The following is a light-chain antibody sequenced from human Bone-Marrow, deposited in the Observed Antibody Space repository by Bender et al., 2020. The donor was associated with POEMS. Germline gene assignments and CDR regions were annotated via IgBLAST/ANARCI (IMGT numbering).Light chain of an antibody. J-gene: IGLJ2*01. CDR2: DVS. Sequence: QSALTQPRSVSGSPGQSVTISCSGTSSDVGSYNFVSWYQQLPGKAPKLIIYDVSVRPSGVPDRFSGSKSANTASLTISGLQAEDESHYYCSSYTSSSTLVFGGGTKLTVL. CDR1: SSDVGSYNF. CDR3: SSYTSSSTLV. V-gene: IGLV2-11*01.